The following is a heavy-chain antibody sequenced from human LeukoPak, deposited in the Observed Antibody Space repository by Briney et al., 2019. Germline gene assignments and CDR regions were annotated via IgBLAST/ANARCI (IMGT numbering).Heavy chain of an antibody. Sequence: SSETLSLTCTVSGGSISSSSYYWGWIRQPPGKGLEWIGSIYYSGSTYYNPSLKSRVTISVDTSKNQFSLKLSSVTAADTAVYYCARGRRVMVRVPFDYWGQGTLVTVSS. CDR1: GGSISSSSYY. D-gene: IGHD3-10*01. CDR3: ARGRRVMVRVPFDY. J-gene: IGHJ4*02. V-gene: IGHV4-39*07. CDR2: IYYSGST.